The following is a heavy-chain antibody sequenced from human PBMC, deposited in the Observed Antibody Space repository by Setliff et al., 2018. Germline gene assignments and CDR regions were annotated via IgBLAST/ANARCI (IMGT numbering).Heavy chain of an antibody. Sequence: PSQTLSLTCAISGDSVSTNGVAWNWIRQSPSRGLEWLGRTFHLSTWNHQYALSVKNRITINPDTSKNQFSLQLKYVIPDDTAVYHCVRGWTWGAGWYLDLWGRGTLVTVSS. CDR1: GDSVSTNGVA. J-gene: IGHJ2*01. CDR3: VRGWTWGAGWYLDL. D-gene: IGHD7-27*01. V-gene: IGHV6-1*01. CDR2: TFHLSTWNH.